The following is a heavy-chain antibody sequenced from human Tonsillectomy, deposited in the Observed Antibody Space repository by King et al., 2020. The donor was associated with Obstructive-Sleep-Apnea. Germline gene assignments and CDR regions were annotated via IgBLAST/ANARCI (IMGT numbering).Heavy chain of an antibody. J-gene: IGHJ4*02. CDR3: ARVVDYFGSHDY. D-gene: IGHD3-10*01. CDR2: ISYDGTNK. Sequence: VQLVQSGGGVVQPGRSLRLSCAASGFTFSSYAMHWVRQAPGQGLEWVALISYDGTNKYYADSVKGRFTISRDNSKNTLFLQMNSLRTEDTAVYYCARVVDYFGSHDYWGQGTLVTVSS. V-gene: IGHV3-30*04. CDR1: GFTFSSYA.